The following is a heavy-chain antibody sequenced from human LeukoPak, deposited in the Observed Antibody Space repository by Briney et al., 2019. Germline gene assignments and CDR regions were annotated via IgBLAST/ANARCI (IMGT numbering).Heavy chain of an antibody. CDR2: ISYDGSNK. V-gene: IGHV3-30*18. J-gene: IGHJ2*01. Sequence: GGSLILSCAASGFTFSSYGMHWVRPAPGKGLEWVAVISYDGSNKYYADSVKGRFTISRDNSKNTLYLQMNSLRAEDTAVYYCAKGDSIYWYFDLWGRGTLVTVSS. CDR3: AKGDSIYWYFDL. CDR1: GFTFSSYG. D-gene: IGHD3-3*02.